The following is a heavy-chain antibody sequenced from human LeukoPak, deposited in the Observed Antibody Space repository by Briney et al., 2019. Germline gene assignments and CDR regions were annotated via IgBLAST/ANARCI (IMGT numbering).Heavy chain of an antibody. J-gene: IGHJ3*02. CDR2: IKTDGRRT. Sequence: PGGSLRLSCAASGFTLSSYGMHGVRHGPGRGLVWVSRIKTDGRRTNYADSVKGRFTISRDNAKDTLYLQMNSLRVEDTAVYYCARASPASYGDFDICGQGTMVTASS. CDR1: GFTLSSYG. D-gene: IGHD4-17*01. CDR3: ARASPASYGDFDI. V-gene: IGHV3-74*01.